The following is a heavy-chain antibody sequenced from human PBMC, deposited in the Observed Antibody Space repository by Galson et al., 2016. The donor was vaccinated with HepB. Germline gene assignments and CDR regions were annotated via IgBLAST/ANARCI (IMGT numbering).Heavy chain of an antibody. D-gene: IGHD6-19*01. CDR2: IHSSGST. CDR1: GSSINSDY. Sequence: TLSLTCTVSGSSINSDYWSWIRQPPGKGLEWIGCIHSSGSTKYDPSLKGRVTISIDTSKSEFSLRLRSVTAADTAVYYCARLRGYNRAWWRIDHWGRGTLASVSS. CDR3: ARLRGYNRAWWRIDH. J-gene: IGHJ5*02. V-gene: IGHV4-4*09.